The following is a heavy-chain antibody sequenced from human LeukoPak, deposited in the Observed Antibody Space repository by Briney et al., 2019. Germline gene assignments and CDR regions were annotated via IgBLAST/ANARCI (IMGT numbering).Heavy chain of an antibody. CDR3: AKEPGNISAGY. J-gene: IGHJ4*02. D-gene: IGHD2/OR15-2a*01. CDR2: ISGTGGST. Sequence: GGSLKLSCAASGFTFSNYAMIWVRPAPGKGLEWVSLISGTGGSTYSADSVEGRFTISRDNSKNTVYLQMNSLRAEDTAVYYCAKEPGNISAGYWGQGILVTVPS. V-gene: IGHV3-23*01. CDR1: GFTFSNYA.